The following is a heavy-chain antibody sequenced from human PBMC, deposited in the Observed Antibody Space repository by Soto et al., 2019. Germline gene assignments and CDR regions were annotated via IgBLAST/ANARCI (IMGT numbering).Heavy chain of an antibody. D-gene: IGHD1-20*01. J-gene: IGHJ3*02. CDR1: EFPFRDYY. Sequence: PGGSLSLPCAASEFPFRDYYMSWIRQAPGKGLEWVSYISSSSSYTNYADSVKGRFTISRDNAKNSLYLQMNSLRAEDTAVYYCARDRSGITGTTHAFDIWGQGTMVTVSS. CDR3: ARDRSGITGTTHAFDI. V-gene: IGHV3-11*06. CDR2: ISSSSSYT.